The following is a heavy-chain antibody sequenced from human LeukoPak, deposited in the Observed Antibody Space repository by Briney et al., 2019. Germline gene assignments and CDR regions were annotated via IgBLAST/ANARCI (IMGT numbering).Heavy chain of an antibody. CDR1: GGTFSSYI. J-gene: IGHJ5*02. V-gene: IGHV1-69*13. Sequence: SVKVSCKASGGTFSSYIITWVRQAPGQGLEWMGRIIPMFGTPNYAQKFQDRVTITADESARTAYMELSSLKFEDTAVYYCARDRLWLVRGWFDPWGQGTLVTVSS. D-gene: IGHD6-6*01. CDR3: ARDRLWLVRGWFDP. CDR2: IIPMFGTP.